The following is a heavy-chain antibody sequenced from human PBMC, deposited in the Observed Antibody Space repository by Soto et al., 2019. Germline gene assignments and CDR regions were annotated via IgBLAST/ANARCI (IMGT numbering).Heavy chain of an antibody. V-gene: IGHV3-33*01. Sequence: QVQLVESGGGVVQPGRSLRLSCAASGFTFSSYGLHWVRQAPGKGLEWVAVIWYDGSNEYYADSVKGRFTISRDNSKNTLYLQMSSLRAEDTAVYYCARDDIAGAITPGDYWGQGTLVTVSS. CDR2: IWYDGSNE. J-gene: IGHJ4*02. D-gene: IGHD1-26*01. CDR3: ARDDIAGAITPGDY. CDR1: GFTFSSYG.